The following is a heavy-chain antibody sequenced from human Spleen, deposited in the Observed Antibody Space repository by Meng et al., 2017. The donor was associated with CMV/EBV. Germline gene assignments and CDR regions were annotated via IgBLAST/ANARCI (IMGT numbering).Heavy chain of an antibody. CDR3: ARGKTDDFDC. J-gene: IGHJ4*02. V-gene: IGHV4-39*07. CDR2: IHYTGNT. D-gene: IGHD1-14*01. Sequence: SETLSLTCTVSGGSISSYYWGWIRQPPGKGLEWIGSIHYTGNTYYKPSLKSRVTVSIDTYNNQFSLKLSSVTAADTAVYYCARGKTDDFDCWGQGTLVTVS. CDR1: GGSISSYY.